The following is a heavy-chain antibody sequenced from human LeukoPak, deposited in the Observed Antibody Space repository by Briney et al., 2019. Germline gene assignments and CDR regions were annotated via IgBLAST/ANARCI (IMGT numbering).Heavy chain of an antibody. V-gene: IGHV1-46*01. CDR3: ARGTTVVTPGIRYFDL. CDR1: GYTFTSYY. CDR2: INPSGGST. Sequence: GASVKVSCKASGYTFTSYYMHWVRQAPGQGLEWMGIINPSGGSTSYAQKFQGRVTMTRDTSISTAYMELSRLRSDDTAVYYCARGTTVVTPGIRYFDLWGRGTLVTVSS. J-gene: IGHJ2*01. D-gene: IGHD4-23*01.